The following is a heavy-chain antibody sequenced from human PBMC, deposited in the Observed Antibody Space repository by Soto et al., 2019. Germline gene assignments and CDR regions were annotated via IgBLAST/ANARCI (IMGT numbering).Heavy chain of an antibody. CDR1: GGTFSSYA. D-gene: IGHD1-7*01. CDR2: IIPIFGTA. J-gene: IGHJ6*02. Sequence: QVQLVQSGAEVKKPGSSVKVSCKASGGTFSSYAISWVRQAPGQGLEWMGGIIPIFGTANYAQKFQGRVTITADKSTSNAYMELSSLISDDTAVYYCARLVVEGGLELGRGGYYGMDVWGQGTTVTVSS. V-gene: IGHV1-69*06. CDR3: ARLVVEGGLELGRGGYYGMDV.